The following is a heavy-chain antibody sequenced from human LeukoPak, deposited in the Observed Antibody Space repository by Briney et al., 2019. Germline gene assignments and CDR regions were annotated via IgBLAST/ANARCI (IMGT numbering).Heavy chain of an antibody. CDR3: AREAILTGYYSPYYYYMDV. Sequence: GASVKVSCKASGYTFTSYGISWVRQAPGQGLEWMGWISAYNGNTNYAQKLQGRVTMTTDTSTSTAYMELRSLRSDDTAVYYCAREAILTGYYSPYYYYMDVWGKGTTVTVSS. J-gene: IGHJ6*03. CDR1: GYTFTSYG. D-gene: IGHD3-9*01. V-gene: IGHV1-18*01. CDR2: ISAYNGNT.